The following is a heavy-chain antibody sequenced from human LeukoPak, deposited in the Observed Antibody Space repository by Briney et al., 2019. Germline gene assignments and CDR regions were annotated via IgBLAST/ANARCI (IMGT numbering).Heavy chain of an antibody. D-gene: IGHD5-18*01. J-gene: IGHJ4*02. V-gene: IGHV1-46*01. CDR3: ARVLGAHRYGSIDH. Sequence: GASVKVSCKASGYTFTTYYMHWVRQAPGQGFEWMGIINPSSGSTSYAQKFQGRVTMTRDTSTSTVYMELSSLRSEDTAIYYCARVLGAHRYGSIDHWGQGTLVTVSS. CDR1: GYTFTTYY. CDR2: INPSSGST.